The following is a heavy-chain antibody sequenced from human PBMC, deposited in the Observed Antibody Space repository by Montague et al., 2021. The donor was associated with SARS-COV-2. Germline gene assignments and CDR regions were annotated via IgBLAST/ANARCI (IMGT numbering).Heavy chain of an antibody. CDR3: AKDSYYYGLGYGMDV. J-gene: IGHJ6*02. V-gene: IGHV3-23*01. CDR1: GFTFSNSA. D-gene: IGHD3-10*01. CDR2: SSGSDGGT. Sequence: SLRLSCAASGFTFSNSAMNWVRQAPGKGLEWVSGSSGSDGGTHYXDSVKGRFTISRDNSKNVLYLQMNSLGAEDTALYYCAKDSYYYGLGYGMDVGGQGTRVTVSS.